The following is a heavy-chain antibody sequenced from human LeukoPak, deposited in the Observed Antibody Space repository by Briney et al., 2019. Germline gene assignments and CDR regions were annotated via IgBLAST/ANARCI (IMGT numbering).Heavy chain of an antibody. V-gene: IGHV3-21*01. Sequence: GGSLRLSCAASGFTFSSYSMNWVRQAPGKGLEWVSSISSSSSYIYYADSVKGRFTISRDNAKNSLYLQMNSLRAEDTAVYYCASLGEMATTSNAFDIWGQGTLVTVSS. CDR1: GFTFSSYS. D-gene: IGHD5-24*01. J-gene: IGHJ4*02. CDR3: ASLGEMATTSNAFDI. CDR2: ISSSSSYI.